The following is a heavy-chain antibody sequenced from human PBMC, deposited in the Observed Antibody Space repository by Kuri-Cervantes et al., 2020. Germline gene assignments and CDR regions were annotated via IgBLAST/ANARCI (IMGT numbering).Heavy chain of an antibody. CDR2: IIPILGIA. V-gene: IGHV1-69*04. CDR1: GYTLPELS. CDR3: ARALFEVGSDFDY. D-gene: IGHD3-10*01. J-gene: IGHJ4*02. Sequence: SVKVSCKVSGYTLPELSMHWVRQAPGKGLEWMGRIIPILGIANYAQKFQGRVTITADKSTSTAYMELSSLRSEATAVYYCARALFEVGSDFDYWGQGTPVTVSS.